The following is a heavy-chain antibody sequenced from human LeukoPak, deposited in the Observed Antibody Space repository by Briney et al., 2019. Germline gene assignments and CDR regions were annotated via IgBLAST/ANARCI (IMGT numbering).Heavy chain of an antibody. CDR3: ARANSSSSFDY. V-gene: IGHV4-59*01. D-gene: IGHD6-6*01. CDR1: GGSINSYY. CDR2: IYYSGST. Sequence: SETLSLTCTVSGGSINSYYWSWIRQPPGKGLEWIGYIYYSGSTNYNPSLKSRVTISVDTSKNQFSLKLSSVTAADTAVYYCARANSSSSFDYWGQGTLVTVSS. J-gene: IGHJ4*02.